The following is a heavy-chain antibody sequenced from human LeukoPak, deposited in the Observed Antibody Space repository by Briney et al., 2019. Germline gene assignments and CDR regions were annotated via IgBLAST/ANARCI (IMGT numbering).Heavy chain of an antibody. CDR3: ARGHYDILTASYKWTPDY. V-gene: IGHV3-21*01. D-gene: IGHD3-9*01. Sequence: GGSLRLSCAASGFTFSSYSMNWVRQAPGKGLEWVPSISSSSSYIYYADSVKGRSTISRDNAKNSLYLQMNSLRAEDTAVYYCARGHYDILTASYKWTPDYWGQGILVTVSS. CDR1: GFTFSSYS. CDR2: ISSSSSYI. J-gene: IGHJ4*02.